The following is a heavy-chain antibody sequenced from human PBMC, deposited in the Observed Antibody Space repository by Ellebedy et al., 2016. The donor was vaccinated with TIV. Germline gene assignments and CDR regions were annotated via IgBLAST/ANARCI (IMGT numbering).Heavy chain of an antibody. D-gene: IGHD1-26*01. Sequence: GGSLRLSXAASGFTISPYGMHWVRQAPGKGLEWVAVMWYARSIKYYADSVKGRFTISRDNSKNTLYLQMNSLRGEDTAVYFCARDESYSFSFDYWGQGTRVTVSS. CDR3: ARDESYSFSFDY. CDR1: GFTISPYG. J-gene: IGHJ4*02. CDR2: MWYARSIK. V-gene: IGHV3-30*19.